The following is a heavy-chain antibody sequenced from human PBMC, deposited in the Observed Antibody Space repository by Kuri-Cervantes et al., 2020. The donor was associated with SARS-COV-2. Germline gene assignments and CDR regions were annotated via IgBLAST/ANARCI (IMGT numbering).Heavy chain of an antibody. CDR1: GFSLTTSGMC. CDR3: VRIRAATVIADY. Sequence: SGPTLVKHTQTITLTCTFSGFSLTTSGMCVAWIRQPPGKALEWLARIDWDDDKYYKTSLNTRLSISKDTSKDQVVLTMTNMDPVDTATYYCVRIRAATVIADYWGQGTLVTVSS. V-gene: IGHV2-70*11. CDR2: IDWDDDK. J-gene: IGHJ4*02. D-gene: IGHD4-11*01.